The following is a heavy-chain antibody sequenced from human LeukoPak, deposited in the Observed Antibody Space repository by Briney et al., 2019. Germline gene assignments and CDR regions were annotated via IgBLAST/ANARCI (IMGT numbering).Heavy chain of an antibody. J-gene: IGHJ4*02. D-gene: IGHD4-17*01. Sequence: SGPALVKPTQTLTLTCTVSGFSLSTIGLCVSWIRHPPGKALEWLALIDWDDDKYYSTSLKTRLTISQDTSKTQVVLTMTNLDPADTTTYYCARISRDDYGDYDYFDCGGQGTLVTVSS. CDR1: GFSLSTIGLC. CDR3: ARISRDDYGDYDYFDC. V-gene: IGHV2-70*01. CDR2: IDWDDDK.